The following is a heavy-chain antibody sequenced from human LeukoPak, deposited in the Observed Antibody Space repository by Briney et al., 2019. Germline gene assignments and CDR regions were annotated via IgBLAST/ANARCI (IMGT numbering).Heavy chain of an antibody. Sequence: SQTLSLTCTVSGGSIRGSDFYWGWIRQPPGKGLEWIGSIYYSGSTYYNPSLKSRVTISIDTSKNQFSLILSSVTAADTAVYYCARRSSGSYHSPLGYWGQGILVTVSS. CDR1: GGSIRGSDFY. V-gene: IGHV4-39*01. D-gene: IGHD1-26*01. J-gene: IGHJ4*02. CDR3: ARRSSGSYHSPLGY. CDR2: IYYSGST.